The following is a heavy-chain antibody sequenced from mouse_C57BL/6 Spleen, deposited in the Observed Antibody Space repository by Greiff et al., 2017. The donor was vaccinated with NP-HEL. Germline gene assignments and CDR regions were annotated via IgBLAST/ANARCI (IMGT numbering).Heavy chain of an antibody. J-gene: IGHJ2*01. V-gene: IGHV1-50*01. CDR1: GYTFTSYW. D-gene: IGHD2-12*01. CDR2: IDPSDSYT. CDR3: ARGYYSVYFDY. Sequence: QVQLQQSGAELVKPGASVKLSCKASGYTFTSYWMQWVKQRPGQGLEWIGEIDPSDSYTNYNQKFKGKATLTVDTSSSTAYMQLSSLTSEDSAVYYCARGYYSVYFDYWGQGTTLTVSS.